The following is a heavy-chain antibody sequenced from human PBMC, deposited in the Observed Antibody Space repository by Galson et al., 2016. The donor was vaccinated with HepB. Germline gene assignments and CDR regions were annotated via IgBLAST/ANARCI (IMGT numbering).Heavy chain of an antibody. J-gene: IGHJ4*02. CDR3: ARVRRYCSGGSCRHHFDY. D-gene: IGHD2-15*01. CDR1: GGSISSHNYY. Sequence: LSLTCTVSGGSISSHNYYWGWTRQPPGKGLEWIGSIYYSGSTYYNPSLKSRVTISVDTSKNQFSLKLSSVTAADTAVYYCARVRRYCSGGSCRHHFDYWGQGTLVTVSS. V-gene: IGHV4-39*01. CDR2: IYYSGST.